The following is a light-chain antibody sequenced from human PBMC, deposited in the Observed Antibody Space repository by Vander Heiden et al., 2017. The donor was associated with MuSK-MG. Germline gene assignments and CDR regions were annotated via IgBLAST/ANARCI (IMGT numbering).Light chain of an antibody. J-gene: IGKJ3*01. Sequence: IKMTQSPSYLSASVGDRVTSSCRARQSSSSYLKWYQQKPGRAPKLLIYTASSWQSGVPSRFSGSGSGTDFTLTISSLQPEDFATYYCQQSYSAPFTFGPGTKVDIK. CDR3: QQSYSAPFT. CDR2: TAS. CDR1: QSSSSY. V-gene: IGKV1-39*01.